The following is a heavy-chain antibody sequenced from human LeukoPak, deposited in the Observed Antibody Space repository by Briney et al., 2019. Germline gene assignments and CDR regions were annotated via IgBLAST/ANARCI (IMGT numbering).Heavy chain of an antibody. CDR2: TNDSGGST. Sequence: PGGSLRLSCAASGFTFSSYAMIWVRQAPGKGLEWVSGTNDSGGSTYYADSVKGRFTISRDSSKNTLYLQMNSLRAEDTAVYYCAKMSSSWTYYYGMDVWGQGTTVTVSS. D-gene: IGHD6-13*01. V-gene: IGHV3-23*01. CDR1: GFTFSSYA. J-gene: IGHJ6*02. CDR3: AKMSSSWTYYYGMDV.